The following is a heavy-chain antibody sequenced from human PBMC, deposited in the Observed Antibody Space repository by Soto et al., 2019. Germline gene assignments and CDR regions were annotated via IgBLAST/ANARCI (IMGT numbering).Heavy chain of an antibody. D-gene: IGHD3-22*01. Sequence: GASLKISCAASGFTFNSYVMTGVRQAPGEGLEWVSSISRSGRGSAYYADSVKGRFTISRDNSKNTLFLQMNSLRAEDTAIYYCAKALRHYYDSSGYYAVAFDYWGPGTLVTVSS. V-gene: IGHV3-23*01. CDR3: AKALRHYYDSSGYYAVAFDY. CDR2: ISRSGRGSA. J-gene: IGHJ4*02. CDR1: GFTFNSYV.